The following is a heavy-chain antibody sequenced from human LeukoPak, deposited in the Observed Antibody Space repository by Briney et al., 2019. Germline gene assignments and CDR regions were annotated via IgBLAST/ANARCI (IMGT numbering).Heavy chain of an antibody. V-gene: IGHV4-4*07. Sequence: SETLSLTCTVSGGSISSYYWSWIRQPAGKGLEWIGRIYTSGSTNYNPSLKSRVTMSVDTSKNQFSLKLSSVTAADTAVYYCARSYGYYDSSGYWGDAFDIWGQGTMVTVSS. D-gene: IGHD3-22*01. J-gene: IGHJ3*02. CDR2: IYTSGST. CDR1: GGSISSYY. CDR3: ARSYGYYDSSGYWGDAFDI.